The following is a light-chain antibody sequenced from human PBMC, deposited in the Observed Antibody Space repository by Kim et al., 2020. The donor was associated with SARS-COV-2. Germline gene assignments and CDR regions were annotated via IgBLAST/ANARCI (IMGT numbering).Light chain of an antibody. CDR3: QQYGSAPPT. CDR2: DAF. Sequence: SPGDRATLSCRASQSISSNYIAWYQKKPGQAPKLVIYDAFRRATGIPDRFSGSGSGTDFTLTISRLGPEDFAVYHCQQYGSAPPTFGQGTRLEIK. V-gene: IGKV3-20*01. CDR1: QSISSNY. J-gene: IGKJ5*01.